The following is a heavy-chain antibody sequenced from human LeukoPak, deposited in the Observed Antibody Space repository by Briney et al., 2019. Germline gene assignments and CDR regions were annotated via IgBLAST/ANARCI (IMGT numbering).Heavy chain of an antibody. V-gene: IGHV3-9*01. D-gene: IGHD5-18*01. J-gene: IGHJ5*01. CDR3: AKDAQRYSYGPDS. CDR1: GFTFGDYA. CDR2: INWNSGSI. Sequence: GGSLRLSCAASGFTFGDYAMHWVRQAPGKGLEWVSGINWNSGSIDYADSVKGRFIISRDNTKNSLYLQMNSLRAEDTALYYCAKDAQRYSYGPDSWGQGTLVTVSS.